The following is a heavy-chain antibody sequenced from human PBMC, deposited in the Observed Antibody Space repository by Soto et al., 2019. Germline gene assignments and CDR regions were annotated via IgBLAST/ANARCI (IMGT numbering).Heavy chain of an antibody. D-gene: IGHD3-22*01. V-gene: IGHV3-23*01. CDR2: ISGSGGST. CDR3: AKAFYYYDSSGTFDY. Sequence: GGSLRLSCAASGFTFSSYAMSWVRQAPGKGLEWVSAISGSGGSTYYADSVKGRFTISRDNSKNTLYLQMNRLRAEDTAVYYCAKAFYYYDSSGTFDYWGQGTMVTVSS. CDR1: GFTFSSYA. J-gene: IGHJ4*02.